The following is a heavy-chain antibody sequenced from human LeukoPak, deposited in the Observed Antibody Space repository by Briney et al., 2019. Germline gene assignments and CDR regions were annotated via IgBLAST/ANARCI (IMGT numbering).Heavy chain of an antibody. CDR2: INHSGST. CDR1: GGSFSGYY. D-gene: IGHD3-22*01. V-gene: IGHV4-34*01. Sequence: SETLSLTCAVYGGSFSGYYWSWIRQPPGKGLEWIGEINHSGSTNYNPSLKSRVTISVDTSKNQFSLKLSSVTAADTAVYYCARAYYCDIRPGDYWGQGTLVTVSS. CDR3: ARAYYCDIRPGDY. J-gene: IGHJ4*02.